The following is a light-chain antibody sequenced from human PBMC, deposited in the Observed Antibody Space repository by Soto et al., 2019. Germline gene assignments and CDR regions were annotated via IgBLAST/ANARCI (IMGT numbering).Light chain of an antibody. CDR3: QHRSNWPPIFI. CDR2: GAS. CDR1: QSVSSSY. J-gene: IGKJ3*01. Sequence: EIVLTQSPGTLSLSPGERATLSCRASQSVSSSYLAWYQQKPGQAPRLLIYGASSRATGIPDRFSGSGSGTDFTLTISRLEPEDFAVYYCQHRSNWPPIFIFGPGTKVHIK. V-gene: IGKV3D-20*02.